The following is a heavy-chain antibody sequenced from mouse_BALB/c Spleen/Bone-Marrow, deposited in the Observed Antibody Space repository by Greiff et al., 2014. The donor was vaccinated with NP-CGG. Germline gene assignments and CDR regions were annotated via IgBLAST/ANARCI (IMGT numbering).Heavy chain of an antibody. Sequence: VQLQQSGAELVKPGASVKLSCTASGFNIKDTYMHWVKQRPEQGLEWIGRIDPASGNTKFDPKFPGKATIASDTSSNTAYLQLSSLTSEDTAVYYCAAYYYVSSYGFAYWGQGTLVTVSA. CDR3: AAYYYVSSYGFAY. D-gene: IGHD1-1*01. V-gene: IGHV14-3*02. J-gene: IGHJ3*01. CDR1: GFNIKDTY. CDR2: IDPASGNT.